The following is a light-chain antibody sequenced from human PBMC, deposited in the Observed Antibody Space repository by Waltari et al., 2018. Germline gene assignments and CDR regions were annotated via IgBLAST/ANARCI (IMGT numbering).Light chain of an antibody. J-gene: IGLJ2*01. CDR1: TSDGGNSNF. CDR2: EVI. CDR3: CSYVQKDIWL. V-gene: IGLV2-23*02. Sequence: QSALTQPASVSGAPGQSITISCAATTSDGGNSNFVSWYQHHPGKVPKLLIYEVIKRPSNISDRFTGSKSGNTASLSISGLQADDEADYYCCSYVQKDIWLFGRGTKVTAL.